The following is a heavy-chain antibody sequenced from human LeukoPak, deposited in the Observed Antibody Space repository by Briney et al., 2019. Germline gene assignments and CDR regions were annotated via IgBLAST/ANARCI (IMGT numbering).Heavy chain of an antibody. CDR2: IYYSGST. CDR1: GGSISSYY. CDR3: ARDSGIWFGELSPRFDP. V-gene: IGHV4-59*01. D-gene: IGHD3-10*01. J-gene: IGHJ5*02. Sequence: SETLSLTCTVSGGSISSYYWSWIRQPPGKGLEWIGYIYYSGSTNYNPSLKSRVTISVDTSENQFSLKLSSVTAADTAVYYCARDSGIWFGELSPRFDPWGQGTLVTVSS.